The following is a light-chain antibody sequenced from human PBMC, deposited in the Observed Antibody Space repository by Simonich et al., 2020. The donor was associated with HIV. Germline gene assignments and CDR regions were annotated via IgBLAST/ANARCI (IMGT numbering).Light chain of an antibody. Sequence: DIVMTQSPLSLPVTPGEPASISCRSSQSLLHSNGYNYLYWYLQKPGQSPQLLIYEVATRFSGVPDRFSGSGSGTDFTLKINRVEAEDVGVYYCMQGIHKTFGQGTKVEIK. CDR1: QSLLHSNGYNY. V-gene: IGKV2-29*03. CDR3: MQGIHKT. CDR2: EVA. J-gene: IGKJ1*01.